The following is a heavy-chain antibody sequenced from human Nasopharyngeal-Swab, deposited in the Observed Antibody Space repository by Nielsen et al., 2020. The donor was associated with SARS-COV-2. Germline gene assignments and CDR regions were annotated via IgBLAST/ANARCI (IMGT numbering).Heavy chain of an antibody. CDR3: ARDPFYDFWSGYHDAFDI. Sequence: ASVKVSCKASGYTFTSYAMNWVRQAPGQGLEWMGWINTNTGNPTYAQGFPGRFVFSLDTSVSTAYLQISSLKAEDTAVYYCARDPFYDFWSGYHDAFDIWGQGTMVTVSS. J-gene: IGHJ3*02. CDR2: INTNTGNP. V-gene: IGHV7-4-1*02. D-gene: IGHD3-3*01. CDR1: GYTFTSYA.